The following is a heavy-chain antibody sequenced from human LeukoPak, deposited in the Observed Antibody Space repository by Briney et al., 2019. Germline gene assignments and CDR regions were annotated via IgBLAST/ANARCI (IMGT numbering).Heavy chain of an antibody. Sequence: GGSLRLSCAASGFTFSSYAMTWVRQAPGKGLEWVSAICANDGSTYYADSVKGRFTISRDNSKNMLYLQMNSLRAEDTALYYCAKGLGGSCYSALDYRGQGTLVTVSS. CDR3: AKGLGGSCYSALDY. V-gene: IGHV3-23*01. CDR1: GFTFSSYA. D-gene: IGHD2-15*01. J-gene: IGHJ4*02. CDR2: ICANDGST.